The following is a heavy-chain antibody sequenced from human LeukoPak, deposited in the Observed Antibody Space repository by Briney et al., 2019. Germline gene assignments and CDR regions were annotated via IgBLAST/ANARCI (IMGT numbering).Heavy chain of an antibody. J-gene: IGHJ4*02. V-gene: IGHV3-48*04. CDR2: ISSSGSTI. Sequence: GGSLRLSCAASGFTFSTYWMTWVRQAPGKGLEWVSYISSSGSTIYYADSVKGRFTISRDNAKNSLYLQMNSLRAEDTAVYYCARDRYSLDYWGQGTLVTVSS. CDR1: GFTFSTYW. D-gene: IGHD5-18*01. CDR3: ARDRYSLDY.